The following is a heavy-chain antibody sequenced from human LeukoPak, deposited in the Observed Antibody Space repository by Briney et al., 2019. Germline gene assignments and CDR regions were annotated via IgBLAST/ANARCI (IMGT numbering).Heavy chain of an antibody. Sequence: WETLSLTCTFSGGSISRSSYYWGWTRQPPGKGLEWIGSNYCSGSTYYNPSLKSRVTISVDTSKNQFSLKLISVTAADTAVYYCAPMYSSGWPRPNWFDPWGQGTLVTVSS. CDR2: NYCSGST. D-gene: IGHD6-19*01. CDR3: APMYSSGWPRPNWFDP. CDR1: GGSISRSSYY. J-gene: IGHJ5*02. V-gene: IGHV4-39*01.